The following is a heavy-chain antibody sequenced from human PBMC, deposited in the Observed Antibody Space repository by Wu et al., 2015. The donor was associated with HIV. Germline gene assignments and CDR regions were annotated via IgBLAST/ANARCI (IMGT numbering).Heavy chain of an antibody. CDR2: INPNSGGT. D-gene: IGHD6-13*01. V-gene: IGHV1-2*02. CDR3: ARVMAYSSSWHPPPFDP. J-gene: IGHJ5*02. CDR1: GYTFTGYY. Sequence: QVQLVQSGAEVKKPGASVKVSCKASGYTFTGYYMHWVRQAPGQGLEWMGWINPNSGGTNYAQKFQGRVTMTRDTSISTAYMELSRLRSDDTAVYYCARVMAYSSSWHPPPFDPWAREPWSPSP.